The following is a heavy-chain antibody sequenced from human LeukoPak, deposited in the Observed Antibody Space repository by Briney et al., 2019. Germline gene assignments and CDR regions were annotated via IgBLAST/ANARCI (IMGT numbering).Heavy chain of an antibody. CDR3: TRVGYIDEGIDY. CDR1: GFAFSSYN. V-gene: IGHV3-48*03. J-gene: IGHJ4*02. D-gene: IGHD5-24*01. CDR2: IGSSGSPT. Sequence: GGSLRLSCAASGFAFSSYNMNWVRQAPGKGLEWISYIGSSGSPTYYADSVKGRFTISRDNAKNSLYLQMNSLRAEDTAIYYCTRVGYIDEGIDYWGQGTLVTVSS.